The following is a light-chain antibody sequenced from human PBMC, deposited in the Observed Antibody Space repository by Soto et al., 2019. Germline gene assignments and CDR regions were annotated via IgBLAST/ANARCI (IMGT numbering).Light chain of an antibody. V-gene: IGKV3-20*01. J-gene: IGKJ2*01. Sequence: EIVLTQSPGTLSLSPGERATLSCRTSQSLSSSYLAWYQHKAGQAPRLLIYGASSRATVIPDRFSGSGSGTDFNLTISRLEPEDFAVYYCHQYGNSPPTFGQGTELEIK. CDR1: QSLSSSY. CDR2: GAS. CDR3: HQYGNSPPT.